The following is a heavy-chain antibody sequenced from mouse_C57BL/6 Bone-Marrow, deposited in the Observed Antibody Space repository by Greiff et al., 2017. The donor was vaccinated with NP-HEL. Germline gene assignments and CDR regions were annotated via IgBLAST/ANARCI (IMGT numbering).Heavy chain of an antibody. Sequence: VQLQESGAELVRPGTSVKMSCKASGYTFTNYWIGWAKQRPGHGLEWIGDIYPGGGYTKYNEKFKGKATLTADKSSSTAYMQFSSLTSEDSAIYYCARNGYSYYAMDYWGQGTSVTVSS. CDR3: ARNGYSYYAMDY. J-gene: IGHJ4*01. D-gene: IGHD2-3*01. CDR2: IYPGGGYT. V-gene: IGHV1-63*01. CDR1: GYTFTNYW.